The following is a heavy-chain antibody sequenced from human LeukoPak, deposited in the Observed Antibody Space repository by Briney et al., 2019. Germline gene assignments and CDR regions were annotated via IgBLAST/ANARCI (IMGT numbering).Heavy chain of an antibody. D-gene: IGHD5-12*01. CDR1: GFRFSSYG. Sequence: GGSLRLSCAASGFRFSSYGMNWVRQAPGKGLEWVSSISSSSNYIFYADSVKGRFTTSRDNARNTLYLHMNSLRVEDTTIYYCARGPSGPRPGNWFDPWGQGTLVTVSS. J-gene: IGHJ5*02. CDR2: ISSSSNYI. CDR3: ARGPSGPRPGNWFDP. V-gene: IGHV3-21*01.